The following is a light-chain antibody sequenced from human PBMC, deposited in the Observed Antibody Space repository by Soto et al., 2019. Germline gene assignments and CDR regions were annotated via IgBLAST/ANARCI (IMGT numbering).Light chain of an antibody. CDR2: GAS. Sequence: EIVMTHSPATLSVCPGEIATLSCRASQSVSSNLAWYQQKPGQAPRLLIYGASTRATGIPARFSGSGSGTEFTLTISSLQSEDFAVYYCQQYNNWWTLGQGTKVDIK. CDR3: QQYNNWWT. J-gene: IGKJ1*01. CDR1: QSVSSN. V-gene: IGKV3-15*01.